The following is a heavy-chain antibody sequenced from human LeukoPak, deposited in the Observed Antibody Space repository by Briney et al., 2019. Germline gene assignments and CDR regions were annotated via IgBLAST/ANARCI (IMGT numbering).Heavy chain of an antibody. J-gene: IGHJ4*02. V-gene: IGHV4-59*01. Sequence: PSETLSLTRTVSGGSISIYYWSWIRQPPGKGLEWIGYIYNSGSTNYNPSLKSRVTISVDTSKNQFSLRLNSVTAADTAVYYCARDRELGYWGQGTLVTVSS. CDR1: GGSISIYY. CDR3: ARDRELGY. D-gene: IGHD3-10*01. CDR2: IYNSGST.